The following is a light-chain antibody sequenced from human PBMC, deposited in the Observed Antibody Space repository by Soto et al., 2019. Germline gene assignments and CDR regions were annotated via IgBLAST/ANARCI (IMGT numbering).Light chain of an antibody. V-gene: IGLV2-14*01. J-gene: IGLJ3*02. CDR2: EVN. Sequence: QSALTQPASVSGSPGQSITISCTGTSNDVGGYKYVSWYQQHPGKAPKLMIYEVNNRPSGVSNRFSGSKSGTSASLAITGLQAEDEGDYYCQAYDTSLRAWVFGGGTKLTVL. CDR3: QAYDTSLRAWV. CDR1: SNDVGGYKY.